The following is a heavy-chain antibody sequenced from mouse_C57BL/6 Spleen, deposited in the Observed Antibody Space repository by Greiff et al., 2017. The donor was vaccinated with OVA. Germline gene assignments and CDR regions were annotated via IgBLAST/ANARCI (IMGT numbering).Heavy chain of an antibody. CDR2: IDPSDSYT. D-gene: IGHD1-1*01. Sequence: QVQLQQPGAELVMPGASVKLSCKASGYTFTSYWMHWVKQRPGQGLEWIGEIDPSDSYTNYNQKFKGKSTLTVDKSSSTAYMQLSSLTSKDSAVYYCARKEITTVVGPYYFDYWGQGTTLTVSS. V-gene: IGHV1-69*01. CDR3: ARKEITTVVGPYYFDY. J-gene: IGHJ2*01. CDR1: GYTFTSYW.